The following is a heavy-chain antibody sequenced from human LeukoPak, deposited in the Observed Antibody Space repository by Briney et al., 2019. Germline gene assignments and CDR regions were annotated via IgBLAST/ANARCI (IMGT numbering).Heavy chain of an antibody. D-gene: IGHD4-17*01. CDR1: GGSISSGTYY. J-gene: IGHJ5*02. CDR2: IYNSAST. CDR3: ATNKTMMTTAGLFDP. Sequence: SETLSLTCTVSGGSISSGTYYWAWIRQSPGKGLEWIGSIYNSASTYYNPSFKSRVILSVDTSRNQFSLNLRSVTAADTGVYFCATNKTMMTTAGLFDPWGQGTRVIVSS. V-gene: IGHV4-39*01.